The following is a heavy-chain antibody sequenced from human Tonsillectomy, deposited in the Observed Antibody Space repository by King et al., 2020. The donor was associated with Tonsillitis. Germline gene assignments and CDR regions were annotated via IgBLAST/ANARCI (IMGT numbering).Heavy chain of an antibody. Sequence: QLVQSGAEVKKTGASVKVSCKASGYTFTDYYKHWVRQAPGQGLEWMGWFIPNNAGTNFAQKFQGRVTMTRDTSISTVYMELSRLRSDDTTVYYCARERTNAAFHIWGQGTMVTVSS. CDR1: GYTFTDYY. CDR2: FIPNNAGT. D-gene: IGHD2-8*01. V-gene: IGHV1-2*02. CDR3: ARERTNAAFHI. J-gene: IGHJ3*02.